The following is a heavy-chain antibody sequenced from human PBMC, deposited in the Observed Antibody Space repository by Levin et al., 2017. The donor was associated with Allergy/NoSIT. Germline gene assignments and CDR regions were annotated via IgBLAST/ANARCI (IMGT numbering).Heavy chain of an antibody. CDR2: INPNSGAT. V-gene: IGHV1-2*06. D-gene: IGHD5-12*01. CDR3: ARDQAGSGSDWSYFFYMDV. Sequence: GESLKISCTASGYTFTDYYMDWVRQAPGQGLEWLGRINPNSGATSSARKFQDRVTMTRDTSTSTVYMELSSLTSDDTAVYYCARDQAGSGSDWSYFFYMDVWGQGTTVTVSS. J-gene: IGHJ6*03. CDR1: GYTFTDYY.